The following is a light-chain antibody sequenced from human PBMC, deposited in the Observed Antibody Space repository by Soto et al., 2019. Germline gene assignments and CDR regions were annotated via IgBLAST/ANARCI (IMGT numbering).Light chain of an antibody. CDR3: MQGSHWPHT. V-gene: IGKV2-30*01. CDR1: QSLVSAGGYTH. J-gene: IGKJ2*01. CDR2: QVS. Sequence: DAVLTQSPLSLPVTLGQPASISCRSSQSLVSAGGYTHLNWFQQRRGQSPRRLLYQVSNRDSGVPDRFSSSGSGTDFTLKISRVEAEDVGDYYGMQGSHWPHTFGQGTKLEI.